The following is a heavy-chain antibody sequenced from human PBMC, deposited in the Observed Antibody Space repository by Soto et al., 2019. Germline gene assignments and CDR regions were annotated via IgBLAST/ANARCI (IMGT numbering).Heavy chain of an antibody. J-gene: IGHJ6*02. CDR2: IYYSGST. Sequence: SETLSLTCTVSGGSISSYYWSWIRQPPGKGLEWIRYIYYSGSTNYNPSLKSRVTISVDTSKNQFSLKLSSVTAADTAVYYCARVRSIAAPGYYYYGMDVWGQGTTVTVSS. CDR3: ARVRSIAAPGYYYYGMDV. CDR1: GGSISSYY. D-gene: IGHD6-6*01. V-gene: IGHV4-59*01.